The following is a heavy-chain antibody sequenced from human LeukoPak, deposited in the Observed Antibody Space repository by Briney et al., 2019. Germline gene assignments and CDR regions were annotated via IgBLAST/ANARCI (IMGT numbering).Heavy chain of an antibody. CDR3: ARGADYSNYYYYMDV. CDR1: GGSISSYY. CDR2: IYYSGST. J-gene: IGHJ6*03. D-gene: IGHD4-11*01. Sequence: PSETLSLTCTVSGGSISSYYWSWIRQPPGKGLEWIGYIYYSGSTNYNPSLKSRVTISVDTSKNQFSLKLSSVTAADTAVYYRARGADYSNYYYYMDVWGKGTTVTVSS. V-gene: IGHV4-59*01.